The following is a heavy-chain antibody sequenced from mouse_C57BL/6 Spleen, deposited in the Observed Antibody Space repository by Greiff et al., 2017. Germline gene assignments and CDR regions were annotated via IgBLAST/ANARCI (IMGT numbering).Heavy chain of an antibody. J-gene: IGHJ2*01. D-gene: IGHD1-1*01. V-gene: IGHV5-4*01. Sequence: EVKLVESGGGLVKPGGSLKLSCAASGFTFSSYAMSWVRQTPEKRLEWVATISDGGSYTYYPDNVKGRFTISRDNAKNHLYLQMSHLKSEDTAMYYCAREGTTVVASFDYWGQGTTLTVSS. CDR2: ISDGGSYT. CDR1: GFTFSSYA. CDR3: AREGTTVVASFDY.